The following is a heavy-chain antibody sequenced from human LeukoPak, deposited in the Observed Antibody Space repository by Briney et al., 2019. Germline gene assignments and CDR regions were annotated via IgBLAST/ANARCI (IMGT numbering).Heavy chain of an antibody. Sequence: PSETLSLTCAVYGGSFSGYYWSWIRQPPGKGLEWTGEINHSGSTNYNPSLKSRVTISVDTSKNQFSLKLSSVTAADTAVYYCARLRGGYDSSGYYDYWGQGTLVTVSS. D-gene: IGHD3-22*01. J-gene: IGHJ4*02. CDR3: ARLRGGYDSSGYYDY. CDR2: INHSGST. V-gene: IGHV4-34*01. CDR1: GGSFSGYY.